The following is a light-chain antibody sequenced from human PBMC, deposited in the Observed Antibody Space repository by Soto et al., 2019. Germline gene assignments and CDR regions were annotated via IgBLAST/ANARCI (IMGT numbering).Light chain of an antibody. Sequence: DIVMTQSPLSLPVTPGEPASISCRSSQSLLHSNGYNYLDWYLQKPGQSPQLLIYLGSNRASGATDRFSGSGSGTDFTLKISRVEAEDFGFYYCLQALQTPYTFGQGNKLEIK. CDR3: LQALQTPYT. V-gene: IGKV2-28*01. CDR1: QSLLHSNGYNY. J-gene: IGKJ2*01. CDR2: LGS.